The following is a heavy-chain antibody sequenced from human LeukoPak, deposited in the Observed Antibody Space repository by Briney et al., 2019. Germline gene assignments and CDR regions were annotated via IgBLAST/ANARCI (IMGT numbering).Heavy chain of an antibody. CDR3: ATLKIAVADDY. V-gene: IGHV3-21*01. CDR1: GFTFSSYS. Sequence: PGGSLRLSCAASGFTFSSYSMNWVRQAPGKGLEWVSSISSSSSYIYYADSVKGRFTISRDNAKNSLYLQMNSLRAEDTAVYYCATLKIAVADDYWGQGTLVIVSS. J-gene: IGHJ4*02. D-gene: IGHD6-19*01. CDR2: ISSSSSYI.